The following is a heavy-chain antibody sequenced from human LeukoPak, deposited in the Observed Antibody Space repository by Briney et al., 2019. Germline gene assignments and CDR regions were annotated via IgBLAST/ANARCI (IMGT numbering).Heavy chain of an antibody. D-gene: IGHD3-9*01. Sequence: ASVKVSCKASGYTFTNYCISWVRQAPGQGLEWMGWISVYNGNTNYAQKLQGRVTMTTDTSTSTAYMELRSLRSDDTAVYYCARTGPVRDFDWLLLDYWGQGTLVTVSS. CDR2: ISVYNGNT. CDR1: GYTFTNYC. J-gene: IGHJ4*02. V-gene: IGHV1-18*01. CDR3: ARTGPVRDFDWLLLDY.